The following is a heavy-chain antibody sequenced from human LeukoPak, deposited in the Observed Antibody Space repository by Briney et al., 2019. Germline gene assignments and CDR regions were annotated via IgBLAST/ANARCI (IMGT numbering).Heavy chain of an antibody. CDR1: GYSFTNYW. CDR2: IYPGDSDT. D-gene: IGHD2-2*01. Sequence: GESLKISCKGSGYSFTNYWIGWVRQMPGKGLEWMGIIYPGDSDTRYSPSFQGQVTISADKSSSTAYLQWSSLKASDTAMYYCARRYCSSTSCNPYFFDYWGQGTLVTVSS. V-gene: IGHV5-51*01. J-gene: IGHJ4*02. CDR3: ARRYCSSTSCNPYFFDY.